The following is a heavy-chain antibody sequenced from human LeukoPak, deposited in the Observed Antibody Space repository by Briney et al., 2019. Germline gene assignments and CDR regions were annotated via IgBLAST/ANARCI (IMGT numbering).Heavy chain of an antibody. V-gene: IGHV1-2*02. Sequence: ASVKVSCKSSGYTFTYYYIHWVRQAPGQGLESMGWINPKTGVTNFPQKFQGRVVMTRDTSVNTAFLELNRLTSDDTAVYYCARDMGGSYPLDTFDVWGQGTLVTVSS. J-gene: IGHJ3*01. CDR3: ARDMGGSYPLDTFDV. CDR2: INPKTGVT. D-gene: IGHD3-16*02. CDR1: GYTFTYYY.